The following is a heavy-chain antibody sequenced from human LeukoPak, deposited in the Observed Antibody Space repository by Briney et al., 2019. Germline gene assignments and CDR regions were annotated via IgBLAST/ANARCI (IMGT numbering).Heavy chain of an antibody. D-gene: IGHD3-3*01. CDR2: IWYDGSNK. J-gene: IGHJ3*02. V-gene: IGHV3-33*06. Sequence: QPGGSLRLSCAASGFTFSSYGMHWVRQAPGKGLEWVAVIWYDGSNKYYADSVKGRFTISRDNSKNTLYLQMNSLRAEDTAVYYCAKDYGSFRGFLEWFGAFDIWGQGTMVTVSS. CDR1: GFTFSSYG. CDR3: AKDYGSFRGFLEWFGAFDI.